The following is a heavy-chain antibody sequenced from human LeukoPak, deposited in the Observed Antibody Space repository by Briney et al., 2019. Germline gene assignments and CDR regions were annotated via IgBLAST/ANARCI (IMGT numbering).Heavy chain of an antibody. V-gene: IGHV4-4*02. Sequence: SETLSLTCAVSGGSIGSIEWFSWVRQTPGKGLEWIGESHQTGSTNYNPSLKSRVTISVGKSKNQFSLDFNSVTAADTAIYYCATNGYYCRDVWGKGTTVTVSS. CDR3: ATNGYYCRDV. CDR2: SHQTGST. CDR1: GGSIGSIEW. D-gene: IGHD2-8*01. J-gene: IGHJ6*03.